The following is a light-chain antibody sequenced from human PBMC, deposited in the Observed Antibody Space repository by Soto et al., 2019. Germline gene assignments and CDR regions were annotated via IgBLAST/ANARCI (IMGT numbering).Light chain of an antibody. CDR1: SGHSSYA. V-gene: IGLV4-69*01. J-gene: IGLJ2*01. CDR2: LNSDGSH. CDR3: QTWGTGPVV. Sequence: QLVLTQSPSASASLGASVKLTCTLSSGHSSYAIAWHQQQPEKGPRYLMKLNSDGSHSKGGGIPDRFSGSSSGAERYLTISSLQSEDEADYYCQTWGTGPVVFGGGTKLTVL.